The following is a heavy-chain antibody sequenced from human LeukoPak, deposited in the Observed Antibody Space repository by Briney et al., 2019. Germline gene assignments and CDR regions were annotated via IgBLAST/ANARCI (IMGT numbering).Heavy chain of an antibody. J-gene: IGHJ4*02. CDR2: VSWDGSST. V-gene: IGHV3-43*01. CDR3: AKDIGVGSCNGCLFDY. Sequence: GGSLRLSCAASGFTFDDYTMHWVRQTPGKGLEWVSLVSWDGSSTYYADSMKGRFTISRDNSKNSLYLQMNSLRTEDTALYYCAKDIGVGSCNGCLFDYWGQGTLVTVST. CDR1: GFTFDDYT. D-gene: IGHD2-15*01.